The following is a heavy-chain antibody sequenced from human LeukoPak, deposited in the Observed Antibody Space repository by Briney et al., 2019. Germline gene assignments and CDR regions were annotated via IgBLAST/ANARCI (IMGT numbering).Heavy chain of an antibody. D-gene: IGHD6-19*01. V-gene: IGHV3-9*01. CDR1: GFTFDHYA. J-gene: IGHJ4*02. Sequence: SLRLSCAVSGFTFDHYAMHWVRQAPGKGLQWAASISWNSGTIAYGDSVKGRFTISRDNAKNSLYLQMHSLRSDDTAVYYCAKDPSGVAVYYFQFWGQGTLVTVSS. CDR3: AKDPSGVAVYYFQF. CDR2: ISWNSGTI.